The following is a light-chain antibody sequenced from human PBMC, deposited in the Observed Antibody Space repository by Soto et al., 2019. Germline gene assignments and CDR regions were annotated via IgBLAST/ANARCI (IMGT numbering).Light chain of an antibody. CDR3: QHLHSFPFT. Sequence: DFQLTQSPSFLSASLGDRVTIVCRASQVISNYLTWYQQKPGKAPKVLIYAASTLQSGVPSRFSGSGSGTEFTLTISSLQPEDFATYYCQHLHSFPFTFGPGTKVDVK. V-gene: IGKV1-9*01. J-gene: IGKJ3*01. CDR1: QVISNY. CDR2: AAS.